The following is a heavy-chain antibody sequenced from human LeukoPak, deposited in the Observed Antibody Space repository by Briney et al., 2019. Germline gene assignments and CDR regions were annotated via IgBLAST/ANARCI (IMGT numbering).Heavy chain of an antibody. CDR3: ARGYSYGENQFDY. D-gene: IGHD5-18*01. CDR1: GGTFSSYA. V-gene: IGHV1-69*13. Sequence: SVKVSCEASGGTFSSYAISWVRQAPGQGLEWMGGIIPIFGTANYAQNFQGRVTITADESMSTAYMELNSLRSEDTAVYYCARGYSYGENQFDYWGQGTLVTVSS. CDR2: IIPIFGTA. J-gene: IGHJ4*02.